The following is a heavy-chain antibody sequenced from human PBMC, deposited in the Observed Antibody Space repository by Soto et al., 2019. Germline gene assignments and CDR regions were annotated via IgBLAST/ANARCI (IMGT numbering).Heavy chain of an antibody. D-gene: IGHD4-17*01. Sequence: EVQLVESGGGLVQPGRSLRLSCAASGFIFDEYAMHWVRQAPGKGLEWVSRISWNSGNIGYADSVKGRFTISRENAKNSLYLQMNSVRGEDTALYYCAKGASTTVFAFNDYWGQGTLVTVSS. CDR3: AKGASTTVFAFNDY. CDR1: GFIFDEYA. CDR2: ISWNSGNI. V-gene: IGHV3-9*01. J-gene: IGHJ4*02.